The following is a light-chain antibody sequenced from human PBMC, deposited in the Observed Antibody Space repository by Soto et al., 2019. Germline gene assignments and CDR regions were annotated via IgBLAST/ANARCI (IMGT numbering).Light chain of an antibody. CDR3: QQCNEWPLIT. Sequence: EIVMTQSPATLSVSPGERATLSCRASQSVASYLAWYQQKPGQAPRLLIYGASTRATGVPARFSGSGSGTEFTLTISSLQSEDFAVYYCQQCNEWPLITFGQGTGLEAK. V-gene: IGKV3-15*01. CDR2: GAS. J-gene: IGKJ5*01. CDR1: QSVASY.